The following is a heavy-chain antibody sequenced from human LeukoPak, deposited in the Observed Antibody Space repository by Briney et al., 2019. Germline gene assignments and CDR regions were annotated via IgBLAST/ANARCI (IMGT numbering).Heavy chain of an antibody. V-gene: IGHV4-34*01. CDR2: INHSGST. CDR3: ARRRSLMVRGVINWFDP. D-gene: IGHD3-10*01. J-gene: IGHJ5*02. CDR1: GGSFSGYY. Sequence: SETLSLTCAVYGGSFSGYYWSWIRQPPGKGLEWIGEINHSGSTNYNPSLKSRVTISVDTSKNQFPLKLSSVTAADTAVYYCARRRSLMVRGVINWFDPWGQGTLVTVSS.